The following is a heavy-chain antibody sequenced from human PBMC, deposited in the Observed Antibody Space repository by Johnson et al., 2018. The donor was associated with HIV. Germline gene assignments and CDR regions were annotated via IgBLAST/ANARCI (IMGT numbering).Heavy chain of an antibody. CDR1: GLTFSSYA. CDR2: ISYDGSNK. D-gene: IGHD6-13*01. CDR3: ASKAAGTRHAFDS. Sequence: QVQLVESGGGVVQPGRSLRLSCAASGLTFSSYAMHWVRQAPGKGLEWVAVISYDGSNKYSADSVKGRFTISRDNSKNTLYLQMNSLRAEDTAVYYCASKAAGTRHAFDSWGQGTMVTVSS. J-gene: IGHJ3*02. V-gene: IGHV3-30*04.